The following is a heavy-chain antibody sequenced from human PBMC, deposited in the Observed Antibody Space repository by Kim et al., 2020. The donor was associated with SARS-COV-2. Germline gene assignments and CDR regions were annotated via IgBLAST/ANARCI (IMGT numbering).Heavy chain of an antibody. Sequence: ASVKVSCKASGYSFTVCPIQWVRQAPGQGLEWLGWIHTGKGYTKYSEKFQGRVNMITDTSASTVYMELSSLRSEDTAVYFCARSAALLPPGMDVWVPGTT. CDR2: IHTGKGYT. D-gene: IGHD2-15*01. V-gene: IGHV1-3*04. J-gene: IGHJ6*02. CDR1: GYSFTVCP. CDR3: ARSAALLPPGMDV.